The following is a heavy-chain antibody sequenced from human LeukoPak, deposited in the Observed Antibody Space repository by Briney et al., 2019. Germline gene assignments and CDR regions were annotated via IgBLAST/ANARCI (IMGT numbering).Heavy chain of an antibody. V-gene: IGHV4-59*01. D-gene: IGHD3-10*01. CDR2: IYYSGST. CDR1: GGSISSYY. Sequence: PSETLSLTCTVSGGSISSYYWSWIRQPPGKGLEWIGYIYYSGSTNYNPSLKSRVTISVDTSKNQFSLKLSSVTAADTAVYYCARVPNQDMVRGVFHAFDIWGQGTMVTVSS. J-gene: IGHJ3*02. CDR3: ARVPNQDMVRGVFHAFDI.